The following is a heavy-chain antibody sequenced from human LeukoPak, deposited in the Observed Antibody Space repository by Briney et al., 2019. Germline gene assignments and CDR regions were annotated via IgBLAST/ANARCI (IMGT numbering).Heavy chain of an antibody. V-gene: IGHV3-23*01. J-gene: IGHJ1*01. CDR3: AKFTTVNMYFHH. CDR1: GFTFSSNA. Sequence: AGSLRLSCAGSGFTFSSNAMNWVRQAQGKGLEWGSGISGSGARTDYADSVKGRFTISRDNSKNTLYLQMNSLRAEDTAVYYCAKFTTVNMYFHHWGQGTLVTVSS. CDR2: ISGSGART. D-gene: IGHD4-11*01.